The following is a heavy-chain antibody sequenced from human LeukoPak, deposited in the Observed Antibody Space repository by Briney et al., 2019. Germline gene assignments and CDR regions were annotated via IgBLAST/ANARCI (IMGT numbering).Heavy chain of an antibody. CDR1: GFTFSISG. Sequence: GGSLRLSCAASGFTFSISGMHWVRQAPGKGLEWVAFIRHDGSNKYYADSVKGRFTISRDNSKNTLYLQMNSLRAEDTDVYYCAKDTTPPKAGLDPWGQGTLVTVSS. D-gene: IGHD1-14*01. CDR3: AKDTTPPKAGLDP. J-gene: IGHJ5*02. V-gene: IGHV3-30*02. CDR2: IRHDGSNK.